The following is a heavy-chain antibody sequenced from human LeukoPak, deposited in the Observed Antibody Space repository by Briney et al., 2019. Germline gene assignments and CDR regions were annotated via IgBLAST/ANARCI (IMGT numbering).Heavy chain of an antibody. CDR3: ARGPLIRSGSDFDY. Sequence: SETLSLTCTVSGGSISSYYWSWIRRPAGKGLEWIGRIYTSGSTNYNPSLKSRVTMSVDTSKNQFSLKPSSVAAADTAVYYCARGPLIRSGSDFDYWGQGTLVTVSS. CDR1: GGSISSYY. V-gene: IGHV4-4*07. D-gene: IGHD3-10*01. J-gene: IGHJ4*02. CDR2: IYTSGST.